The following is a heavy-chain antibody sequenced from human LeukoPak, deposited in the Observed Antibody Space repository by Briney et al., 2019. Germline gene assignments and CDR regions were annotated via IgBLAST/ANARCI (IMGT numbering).Heavy chain of an antibody. CDR1: GFTFSSYS. J-gene: IGHJ5*02. V-gene: IGHV3-48*04. Sequence: PGGSLRLSCVASGFTFSSYSMNWVRQAPGKGLEWVSYISSSSSTIYYADSVKGRFTISRDNAKNSLYLQMNSLRAEDAAVYYCAKGYYGSGSYLDCFDPWGQGTLVTVSS. D-gene: IGHD3-10*01. CDR2: ISSSSSTI. CDR3: AKGYYGSGSYLDCFDP.